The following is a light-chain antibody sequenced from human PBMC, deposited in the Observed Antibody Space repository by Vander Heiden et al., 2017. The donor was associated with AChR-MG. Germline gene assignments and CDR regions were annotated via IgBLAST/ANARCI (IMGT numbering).Light chain of an antibody. V-gene: IGKV1-5*03. CDR2: KAS. CDR3: QQYNNYPST. CDR1: QSFSSW. Sequence: DFEMTQPPSTLSASVGDRVTITCRASQSFSSWLAWYQQKPGKAPKLLMYKASSLESGVPSRFSGSGSGTEFTLTISSLQPDDVATYYCQQYNNYPSTFPQGAKVGIK. J-gene: IGKJ2*01.